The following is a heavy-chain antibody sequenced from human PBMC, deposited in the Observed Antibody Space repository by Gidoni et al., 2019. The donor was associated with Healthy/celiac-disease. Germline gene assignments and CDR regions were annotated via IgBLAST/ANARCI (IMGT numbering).Heavy chain of an antibody. CDR2: ISSSSGTI. CDR3: WGGCSCTSFYMWLGRFHP. V-gene: IGHV3-48*02. D-gene: IGHD2-2*02. Sequence: EVQLVESGGGLVQPGGSLRLSCAASGFTFSIYSMNWVRQAPGKGLEWVSYISSSSGTILYADPVKGPFTIPRDNGNNPLLLKMNSLRDEDTAGFYWWGGCSCTSFYMWLGRFHPWGQGTLVTVSS. CDR1: GFTFSIYS. J-gene: IGHJ5*02.